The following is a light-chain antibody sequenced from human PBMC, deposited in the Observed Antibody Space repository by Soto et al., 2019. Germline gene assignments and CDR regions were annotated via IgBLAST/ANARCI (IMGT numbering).Light chain of an antibody. CDR1: QSIATQF. V-gene: IGKV3-20*01. CDR3: QQYISSLGYT. J-gene: IGKJ2*01. CDR2: VTS. Sequence: DIVLTQSPGTLSLSTGERATLSCRASQSIATQFFTWYQQRPGQAPRVLIYVTSTRTTGIPHTFSGSGSGNHCTLTISSLESEDFAVYYCQQYISSLGYTFGQGNKREIK.